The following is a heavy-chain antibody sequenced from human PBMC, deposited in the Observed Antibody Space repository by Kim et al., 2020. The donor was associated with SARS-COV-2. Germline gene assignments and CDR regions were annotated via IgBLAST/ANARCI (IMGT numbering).Heavy chain of an antibody. V-gene: IGHV5-51*01. D-gene: IGHD1-26*01. J-gene: IGHJ3*02. Sequence: SFQGQVTISADKSISTAYLQWSSLKASDTAMYYCARPGVGATLPRAFDIWGQGTMVTVSS. CDR3: ARPGVGATLPRAFDI.